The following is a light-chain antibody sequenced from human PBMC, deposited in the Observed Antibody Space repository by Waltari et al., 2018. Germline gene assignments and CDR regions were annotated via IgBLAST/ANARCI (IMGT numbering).Light chain of an antibody. CDR3: QQSYSTPYT. V-gene: IGKV1-39*01. CDR1: QNIADY. Sequence: DIQMTQSPSSLSASVGDRVTITRRASQNIADYLNWYQEKPGEAPKLLIWGASSLQRGVPSRFSGSGSGTDFTLTISSLHPEDFATYYCQQSYSTPYTFGQGTELDIK. CDR2: GAS. J-gene: IGKJ2*01.